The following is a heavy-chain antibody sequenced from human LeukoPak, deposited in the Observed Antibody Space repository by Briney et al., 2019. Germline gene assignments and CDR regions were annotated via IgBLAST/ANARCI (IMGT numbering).Heavy chain of an antibody. D-gene: IGHD3-22*01. Sequence: GESLKISCXGSGYSFTSYWIGWVRQMPGKGLEWMGIIYPGDSDTRYSPSFQGQVTISADKSISTAYLQWSSLKASDTAMYYCARRGDSSGYMYYFDYWGQGTLVTVSS. V-gene: IGHV5-51*01. CDR2: IYPGDSDT. CDR3: ARRGDSSGYMYYFDY. CDR1: GYSFTSYW. J-gene: IGHJ4*02.